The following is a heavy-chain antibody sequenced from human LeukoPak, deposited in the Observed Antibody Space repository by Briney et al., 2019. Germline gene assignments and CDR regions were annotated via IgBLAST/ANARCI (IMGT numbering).Heavy chain of an antibody. CDR1: GGTFSSYA. CDR2: IIPIFGTA. Sequence: SVKVSCKASGGTFSSYAISWVRQAPGQGLEWMGGIIPIFGTANYAQKFQGRVTITTDESTSTAYMELSSLRSEDTAVYYCAIDGSYYDSSGLIRSNGDYWGQGTLVTVSS. CDR3: AIDGSYYDSSGLIRSNGDY. J-gene: IGHJ4*02. V-gene: IGHV1-69*05. D-gene: IGHD3-22*01.